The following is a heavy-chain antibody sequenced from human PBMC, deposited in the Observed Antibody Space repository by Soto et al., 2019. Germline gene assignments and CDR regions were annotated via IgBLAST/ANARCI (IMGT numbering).Heavy chain of an antibody. J-gene: IGHJ4*02. V-gene: IGHV1-69*13. Sequence: SVKVSCKASGGTFSTCTITWVRQAPGQGLEWMGGIIPVFGTTNYAQKFQGRVTITADESTRTAYLELSSLRSEDTAVYYCARALEEYYYDNSGYYSGYWGQGTLVTVSS. CDR1: GGTFSTCT. CDR2: IIPVFGTT. D-gene: IGHD3-22*01. CDR3: ARALEEYYYDNSGYYSGY.